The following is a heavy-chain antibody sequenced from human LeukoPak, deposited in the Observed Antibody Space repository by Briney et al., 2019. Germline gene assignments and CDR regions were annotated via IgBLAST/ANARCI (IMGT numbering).Heavy chain of an antibody. V-gene: IGHV4-39*01. CDR1: GGSIDSSGYY. CDR2: MYYSGST. D-gene: IGHD5-24*01. J-gene: IGHJ4*02. Sequence: PSETLSLTCIVSGGSIDSSGYYWGWIRQSPGKGLEWIGSMYYSGSTYYNPSLKSRITISVDTSKNQFSLKLSSVTAADTAVYYCARQPSRDGYSDYWGQGTLVTVSS. CDR3: ARQPSRDGYSDY.